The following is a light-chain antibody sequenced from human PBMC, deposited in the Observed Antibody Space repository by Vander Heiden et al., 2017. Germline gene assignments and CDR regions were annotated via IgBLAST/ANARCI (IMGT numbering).Light chain of an antibody. V-gene: IGKV3-11*01. CDR3: QQRNGWPLT. CDR2: DAS. CDR1: QNIGID. J-gene: IGKJ4*01. Sequence: IVFTQSPATLSLSPGERATLSCRASQNIGIDLAWYQHKPGQAPRLLISDASDRATGIPARFSGSGSGTDFTLTISSLEPEDVAVYYCQQRNGWPLTFGGGTKMDIK.